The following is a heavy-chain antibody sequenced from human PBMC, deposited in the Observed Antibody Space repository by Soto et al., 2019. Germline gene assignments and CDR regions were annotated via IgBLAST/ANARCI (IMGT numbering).Heavy chain of an antibody. J-gene: IGHJ5*02. CDR1: GYPFIKYT. V-gene: IGHV1-3*01. D-gene: IGHD6-6*01. Sequence: QVQLVQSGAEVKKPGASVKVSCKASGYPFIKYTMNWVRQAPGQRLEWMGWINAGNGNTRYSQKFQARVTFTRDTSASTAYMELSSLRSEDTAVYYCASGNEYRSSQPHPWGQGTLVTVSS. CDR2: INAGNGNT. CDR3: ASGNEYRSSQPHP.